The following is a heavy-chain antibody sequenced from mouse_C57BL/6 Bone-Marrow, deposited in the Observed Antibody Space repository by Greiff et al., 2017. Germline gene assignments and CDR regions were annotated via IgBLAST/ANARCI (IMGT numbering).Heavy chain of an antibody. Sequence: VHVKQSGPVLVKPGASVKMSCKASGYTFTDYYMNWVKQSHGKSLEWIGVINPYNGGTSYNQKFKGKATLTVDKSSSTAYMGLNSLTSEDSAVYYCAPIITTVVAPYAMDYWGQGTSVTVSS. J-gene: IGHJ4*01. CDR2: INPYNGGT. CDR1: GYTFTDYY. D-gene: IGHD1-1*01. CDR3: APIITTVVAPYAMDY. V-gene: IGHV1-19*01.